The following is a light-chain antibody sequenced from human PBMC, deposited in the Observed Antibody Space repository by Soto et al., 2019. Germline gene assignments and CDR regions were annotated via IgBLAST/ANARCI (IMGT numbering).Light chain of an antibody. CDR1: QSIRSY. CDR3: QQTHSTFT. J-gene: IGKJ5*01. V-gene: IGKV1-39*01. Sequence: DIQMTQSPSSLSASVGDRFTVTCRASQSIRSYLNWYQQKPGNAPKLLIYAVSNLHSGVPSRFSGSGSGTDFTLTTSSLQPEDFASYYCQQTHSTFTFGQGTRLEI. CDR2: AVS.